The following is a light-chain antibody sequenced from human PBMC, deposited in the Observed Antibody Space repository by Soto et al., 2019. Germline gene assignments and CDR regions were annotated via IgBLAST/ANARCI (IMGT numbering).Light chain of an antibody. CDR3: AAWDDSLNGYV. Sequence: QSVLTQPPSASGTPGQRVTISCSGSSSNIGSNTVNWYQQLPGTAPKLLIYSNNQRPSGVPDRFSGSKSGTSASLAISGLQSEDEAHYYCAAWDDSLNGYVFGPGAKVTVL. CDR1: SSNIGSNT. J-gene: IGLJ1*01. CDR2: SNN. V-gene: IGLV1-44*01.